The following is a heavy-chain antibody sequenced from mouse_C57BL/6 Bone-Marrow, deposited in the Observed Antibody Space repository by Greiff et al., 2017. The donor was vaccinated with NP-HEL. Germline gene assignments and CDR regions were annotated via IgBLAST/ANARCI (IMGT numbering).Heavy chain of an antibody. V-gene: IGHV1-87*01. CDR2: GQGLEWIG. CDR3: AEGSAVQYCAWRESAD. CDR1: YTFFRRVH. Sequence: VQLQQSGPELARPWASVKISCPAFYTFFRRVHFAIRDTNYWMQWVKQRPGQGLEWIGAIYPGIGDTSYNPKFKGKATLTAHISSRTAYMQPICLRAEGSAVQYCAWRESADWGQGTLVTVSA. J-gene: IGHJ3*01.